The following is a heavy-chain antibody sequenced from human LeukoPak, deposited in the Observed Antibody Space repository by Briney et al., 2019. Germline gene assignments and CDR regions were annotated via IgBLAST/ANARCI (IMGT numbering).Heavy chain of an antibody. CDR3: ARALQWLATDAFDI. V-gene: IGHV3-21*01. Sequence: GGSLRLSCAASGFTFSSYSMNWVRQAPGKGLEWVSSISSSSSYIYYADSVKGRFTISRDNAKNSLYLQMNSLRVDDTAVYYCARALQWLATDAFDIWGQGTMVTVSS. CDR1: GFTFSSYS. J-gene: IGHJ3*02. CDR2: ISSSSSYI. D-gene: IGHD6-19*01.